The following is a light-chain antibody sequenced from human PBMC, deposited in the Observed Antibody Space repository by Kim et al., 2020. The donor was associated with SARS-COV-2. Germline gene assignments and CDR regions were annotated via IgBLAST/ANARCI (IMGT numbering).Light chain of an antibody. CDR1: SSDVGVYNY. J-gene: IGLJ3*02. CDR2: DVN. V-gene: IGLV2-14*03. CDR3: SSYTSTNTLV. Sequence: QSALTQPASVSGSPGQSITICTGTSSDVGVYNYVYWYQQHTGKAPKVMIYDVNNRPSGVSDRFSGSKSGDTASLTISGLQAEDEADYYCSSYTSTNTLVFGGGTQLTVL.